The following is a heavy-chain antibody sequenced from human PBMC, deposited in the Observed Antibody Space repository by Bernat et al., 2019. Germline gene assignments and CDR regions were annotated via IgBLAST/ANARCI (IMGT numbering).Heavy chain of an antibody. CDR1: GFTFSSYG. V-gene: IGHV3-33*01. J-gene: IGHJ4*02. D-gene: IGHD3-22*01. CDR3: ARVDSSGYYISDY. Sequence: QVQLVESGGGVVQPGRSLRLSCAASGFTFSSYGMHWVRQAPGKGLEWVAVIWYDGNNKYYADSVKGRFTISRDNSKNTLYLQMNSLRAEDTAVYYCARVDSSGYYISDYWGQGTLVTVSS. CDR2: IWYDGNNK.